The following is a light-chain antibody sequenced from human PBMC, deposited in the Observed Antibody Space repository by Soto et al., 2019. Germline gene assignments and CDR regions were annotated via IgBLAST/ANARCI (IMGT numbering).Light chain of an antibody. Sequence: QSVLTQPASVSGSPGQSITISCTGTSSDVGGYNYVSWYQQHPSKAPKLMIYDVSNRPSGVSNRFSGSKSGNTASLTISGLQAEDEADYYCSSYTSSSLVVFGGGTKVTVL. CDR2: DVS. V-gene: IGLV2-14*01. CDR3: SSYTSSSLVV. CDR1: SSDVGGYNY. J-gene: IGLJ2*01.